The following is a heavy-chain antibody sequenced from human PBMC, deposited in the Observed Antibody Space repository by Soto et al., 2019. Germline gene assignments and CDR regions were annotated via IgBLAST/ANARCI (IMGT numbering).Heavy chain of an antibody. J-gene: IGHJ6*02. CDR3: ARDIMGTNYYYYGMDV. CDR2: IYYSGST. CDR1: GGSISSYY. D-gene: IGHD2-8*01. V-gene: IGHV4-59*01. Sequence: SETLSLTCTVSGGSISSYYWSWIRQPPGKGLEWIGYIYYSGSTNYNPSLKSRVTITVDTSKNQFSLKLSSVTAADTAVYYCARDIMGTNYYYYGMDVWGQGTTVTVSS.